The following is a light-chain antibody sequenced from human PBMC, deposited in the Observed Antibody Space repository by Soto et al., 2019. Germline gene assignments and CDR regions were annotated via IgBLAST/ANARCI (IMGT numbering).Light chain of an antibody. CDR3: QQRSDWLT. J-gene: IGKJ4*01. Sequence: LTQSPATLSLLPGANAILSGRASQSVSNYLAWYQQKPGQAPRLLIYDASYRAPGIPARFSGGGSGTDFTLSISSLEPEDFAVYYCQQRSDWLTFGGGTMVDIK. CDR2: DAS. V-gene: IGKV3-11*01. CDR1: QSVSNY.